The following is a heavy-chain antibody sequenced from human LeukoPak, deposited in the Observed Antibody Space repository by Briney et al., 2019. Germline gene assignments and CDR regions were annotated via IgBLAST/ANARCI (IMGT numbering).Heavy chain of an antibody. D-gene: IGHD3-10*01. CDR3: ARHGSVRSPLGP. CDR1: GGSISSYY. J-gene: IGHJ5*02. V-gene: IGHV4-4*09. CDR2: IYATGIT. Sequence: SGTLSLTCTVSGGSISSYYWSWIRQPPGKGLEWIGYIYATGITNYNPSLTSRVTISVDTPKNQFSPNLRSVTAADTAVYYCARHGSVRSPLGPWGQGTLVTVSS.